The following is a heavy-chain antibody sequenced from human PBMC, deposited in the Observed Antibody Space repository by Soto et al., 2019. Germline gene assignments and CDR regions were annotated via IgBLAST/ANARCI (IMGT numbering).Heavy chain of an antibody. J-gene: IGHJ4*02. CDR2: IHYSGVT. CDR3: ARRYGGTFDY. Sequence: PSETLSLTCTFSGFSFSSYYWSWIRQPPGKGLEWIGYIHYSGVTSYNPSLKSRVTISVDTSKNQFSLKLSSVTAADTAVYYCARRYGGTFDYWGQGTLVTVSS. D-gene: IGHD2-15*01. CDR1: GFSFSSYY. V-gene: IGHV4-59*08.